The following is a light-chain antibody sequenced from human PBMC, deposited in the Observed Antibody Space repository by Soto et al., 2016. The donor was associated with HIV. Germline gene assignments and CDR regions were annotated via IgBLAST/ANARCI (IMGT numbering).Light chain of an antibody. J-gene: IGLJ2*01. V-gene: IGLV3-1*01. CDR1: KLGEKY. CDR2: QDS. Sequence: SYDLTQPPSVSVSPGQTASITCSGDKLGEKYACWYQQRPGQSPVLVIYQDSKRPSGIPERFSGSNSGNTATLTISGAQAMDEADYYCQAWDTNTVVFGGGTKLTVL. CDR3: QAWDTNTVV.